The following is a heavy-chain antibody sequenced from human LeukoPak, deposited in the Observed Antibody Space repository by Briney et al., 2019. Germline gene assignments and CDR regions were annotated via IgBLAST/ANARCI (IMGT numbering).Heavy chain of an antibody. Sequence: SETLSLTCAVYGGSFSGYYWSWIRQPPGKGLEWTGEINHSGSTNYNPSLKSRVTISVDTSKNQFSLKLSSVTAADTAVYYCARVTPYCSGGSCYPGWFDPWGQGTLVTVSS. D-gene: IGHD2-15*01. CDR3: ARVTPYCSGGSCYPGWFDP. J-gene: IGHJ5*02. V-gene: IGHV4-34*01. CDR1: GGSFSGYY. CDR2: INHSGST.